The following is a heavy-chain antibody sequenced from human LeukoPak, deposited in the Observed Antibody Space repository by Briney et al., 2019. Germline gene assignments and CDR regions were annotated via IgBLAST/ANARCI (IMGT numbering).Heavy chain of an antibody. Sequence: PSETLSLTCTVSGGSISSYYWSWIRQPPGKGLEWIGRIYYSGSTNHNPSLKSRVTILVDTSKNQFSLKVSSVTAADTAVYYCARGQYSGSCFDNWGQGSLVTVSS. CDR1: GGSISSYY. J-gene: IGHJ4*02. CDR2: IYYSGST. CDR3: ARGQYSGSCFDN. V-gene: IGHV4-59*01. D-gene: IGHD1-26*01.